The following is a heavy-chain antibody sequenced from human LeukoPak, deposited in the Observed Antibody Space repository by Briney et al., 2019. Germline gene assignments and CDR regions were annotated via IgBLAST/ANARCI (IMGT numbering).Heavy chain of an antibody. Sequence: ASVTVSFTASGYTFTIYDINWVRQAPGQGLEWVGWMNPNSGNTGYAQKFQGRVTMTRNTSISTAYMELSSLRSEDTAVYYCARGQQYYYDSSGYRYYYYYYGMDVWGQGTTVTVSS. CDR1: GYTFTIYD. CDR3: ARGQQYYYDSSGYRYYYYYYGMDV. V-gene: IGHV1-8*01. J-gene: IGHJ6*02. D-gene: IGHD3-22*01. CDR2: MNPNSGNT.